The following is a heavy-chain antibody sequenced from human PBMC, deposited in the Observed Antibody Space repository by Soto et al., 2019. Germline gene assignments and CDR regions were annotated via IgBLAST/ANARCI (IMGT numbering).Heavy chain of an antibody. CDR3: ARDRSWPMIVRNAFDI. V-gene: IGHV1-46*01. CDR1: GYTFTSYY. J-gene: IGHJ3*02. D-gene: IGHD3-22*01. CDR2: INPSGGSI. Sequence: QVQLVQSGAEVKKPGASVKVSCKASGYTFTSYYMHWVRQAPGQGLEWMGIINPSGGSISYAQKFQGRLTMTRDTSTSTVYMELSSVRSEDTAVYYCARDRSWPMIVRNAFDIWGQGTMVTVSS.